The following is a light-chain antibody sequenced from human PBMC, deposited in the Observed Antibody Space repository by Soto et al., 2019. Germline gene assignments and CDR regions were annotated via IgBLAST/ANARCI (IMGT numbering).Light chain of an antibody. CDR2: DAS. V-gene: IGKV3-11*01. CDR1: QSVSSY. Sequence: EIVLTQSPATLSLSPGERETHSCRASQSVSSYLAWYQQKPGQAPRLLIYDASNRATGIPARFSGSGSGTDFTLTISSLEPEDFAVYYCQQRSNWPPYTFGQGTKVDIK. CDR3: QQRSNWPPYT. J-gene: IGKJ2*01.